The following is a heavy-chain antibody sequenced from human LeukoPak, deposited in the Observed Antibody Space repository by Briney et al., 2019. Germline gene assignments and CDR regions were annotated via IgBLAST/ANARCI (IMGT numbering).Heavy chain of an antibody. J-gene: IGHJ4*02. Sequence: SVKVSCKASGGTFSSFAISWVRQAPGQGLEWMGGIIPIFGTANYAQKFQGRVTITTDESTSTAYMELSSLRSEDTAVYYCARGPDWNYGYYFDYWGQGTLVTVSS. CDR1: GGTFSSFA. CDR2: IIPIFGTA. D-gene: IGHD1-7*01. CDR3: ARGPDWNYGYYFDY. V-gene: IGHV1-69*05.